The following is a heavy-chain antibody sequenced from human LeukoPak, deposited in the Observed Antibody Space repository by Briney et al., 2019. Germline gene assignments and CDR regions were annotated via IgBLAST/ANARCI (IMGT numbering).Heavy chain of an antibody. D-gene: IGHD5-18*01. CDR2: IKKDGSEK. CDR3: ARDLSGVTGYTYGRGIDY. J-gene: IGHJ4*02. V-gene: IGHV3-7*01. Sequence: GGSLRLSCAASGFTFSSYGMHWVRQAPGKGLEWVANIKKDGSEKYYVDSVKGRFTISRDNAKTSLYLQMNSLRAEDTAVYYCARDLSGVTGYTYGRGIDYWGQGTLVTVSS. CDR1: GFTFSSYG.